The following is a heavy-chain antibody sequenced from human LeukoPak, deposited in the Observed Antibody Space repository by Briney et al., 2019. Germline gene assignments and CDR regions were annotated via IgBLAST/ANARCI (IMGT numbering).Heavy chain of an antibody. V-gene: IGHV4-59*01. Sequence: SETLSLTCTVSGGSISSYYWSWIRQPPGKGLEWIGYIYYSGSTNYNPSLKSRVTISVDTSKNQFSLKLSSVTAADTAVYYCARNLGDSYGDFDYWGQGTLVTVSS. J-gene: IGHJ4*02. CDR1: GGSISSYY. CDR3: ARNLGDSYGDFDY. CDR2: IYYSGST. D-gene: IGHD5-18*01.